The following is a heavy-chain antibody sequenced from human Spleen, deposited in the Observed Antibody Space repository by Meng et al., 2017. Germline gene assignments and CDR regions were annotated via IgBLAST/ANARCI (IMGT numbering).Heavy chain of an antibody. J-gene: IGHJ3*02. Sequence: GESLKISCAASGFTFSSYAMSWVRQAPGKGLEWVSGISGSDDSTYYADSGKGRFTISRDNSKNTMYLQMNSLGVEDTALYYCAKDWGVAGTDAFDIWGQGTMVTVSS. D-gene: IGHD6-19*01. CDR3: AKDWGVAGTDAFDI. V-gene: IGHV3-23*01. CDR2: ISGSDDST. CDR1: GFTFSSYA.